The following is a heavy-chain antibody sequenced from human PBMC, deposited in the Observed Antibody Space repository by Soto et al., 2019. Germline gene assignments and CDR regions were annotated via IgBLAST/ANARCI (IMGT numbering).Heavy chain of an antibody. CDR2: INAGNGNT. CDR3: ARDQTRDIVVVVAATPYGMDV. CDR1: GYTFTSYA. Sequence: ASVKVSCKASGYTFTSYAMHWVRQAPGQRLEWMGWINAGNGNTKYSQKFQGRVTITRDTSASTAYMELSSLRSEDTAVYYCARDQTRDIVVVVAATPYGMDVWGKGTTVTVSS. V-gene: IGHV1-3*01. D-gene: IGHD2-15*01. J-gene: IGHJ6*04.